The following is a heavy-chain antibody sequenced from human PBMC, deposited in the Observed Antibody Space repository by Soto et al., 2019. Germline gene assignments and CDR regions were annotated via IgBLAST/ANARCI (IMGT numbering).Heavy chain of an antibody. J-gene: IGHJ4*02. D-gene: IGHD5-18*01. CDR3: ASSLLVGYGLEGESD. CDR1: GSTFTGYG. Sequence: QVQLVQSGAEVKKPGASVRVSCKASGSTFTGYGISWVRQAPGQGLEWMGWISAYNGNTTYAQKLQGRVTMTTDTSTSTAYMELRSLRSDDTAVYYCASSLLVGYGLEGESDWGQGTLVTVSS. V-gene: IGHV1-18*01. CDR2: ISAYNGNT.